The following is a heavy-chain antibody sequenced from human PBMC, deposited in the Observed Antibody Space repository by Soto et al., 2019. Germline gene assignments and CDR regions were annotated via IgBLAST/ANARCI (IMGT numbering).Heavy chain of an antibody. CDR3: ARGKDGSIDY. CDR2: TYYRSKWYN. J-gene: IGHJ4*02. D-gene: IGHD5-12*01. Sequence: SQTLSLTRVLSGVNRSSNSDSWNWIRQSPSRGLEWLGRTYYRSKWYNEYAVSVKSRITINPDTSKNQFSLQLNSVTPEDTAVYYCARGKDGSIDYWGQGTLVTVSS. V-gene: IGHV6-1*01. CDR1: GVNRSSNSDS.